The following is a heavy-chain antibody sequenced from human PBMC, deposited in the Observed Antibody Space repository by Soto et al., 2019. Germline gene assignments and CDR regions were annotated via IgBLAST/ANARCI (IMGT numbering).Heavy chain of an antibody. Sequence: EVQLLESGGGLVQPGGSLRLSCAASGFTFSSYAMAWVRQAPGKGLEWVSGIGASGYEHYAESVKGRFTISRDNSKNRLFLQMSYLRAEDTAIYYCSKYTITESLGDYWGQGTVVSVSS. V-gene: IGHV3-23*01. CDR2: IGASGYE. D-gene: IGHD1-20*01. CDR3: SKYTITESLGDY. CDR1: GFTFSSYA. J-gene: IGHJ4*02.